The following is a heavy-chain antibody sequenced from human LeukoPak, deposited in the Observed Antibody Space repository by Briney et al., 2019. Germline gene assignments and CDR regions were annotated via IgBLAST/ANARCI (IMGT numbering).Heavy chain of an antibody. J-gene: IGHJ4*02. CDR2: IKHGGSEK. CDR3: ARVEASGYDYGAFDY. CDR1: GFTFNTFW. Sequence: GGSLRLSCAASGFTFNTFWMSWVRQAPGKGLEWVANIKHGGSEKYYVDSVKGRSTISRDNAKNSLYLQMSSLRADDTAVYYCARVEASGYDYGAFDYWGQGTLVTVSS. D-gene: IGHD5-12*01. V-gene: IGHV3-7*03.